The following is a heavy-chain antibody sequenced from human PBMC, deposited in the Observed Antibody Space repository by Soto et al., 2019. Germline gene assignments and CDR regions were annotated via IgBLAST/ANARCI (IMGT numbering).Heavy chain of an antibody. CDR2: INPSGGST. D-gene: IGHD2-2*01. CDR1: GYTFTSYY. J-gene: IGHJ6*02. CDR3: ARAQGARYCSSTSCYEYYYYYYGMDV. V-gene: IGHV1-46*01. Sequence: ASVKVSCKASGYTFTSYYMHWVRQAPGQGLEWMGIINPSGGSTSYAQKVQGRVTMTRDTSTSTVYMELSSLRSEDTAVYYCARAQGARYCSSTSCYEYYYYYYGMDVWGQGTTVTVSS.